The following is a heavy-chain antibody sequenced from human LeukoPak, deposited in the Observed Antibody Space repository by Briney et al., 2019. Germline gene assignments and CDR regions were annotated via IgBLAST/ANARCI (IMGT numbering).Heavy chain of an antibody. J-gene: IGHJ5*02. CDR3: AREWIQLWLPTWFDP. V-gene: IGHV4-39*07. Sequence: SETLSLTCTVSGGSISSRSYYWGWTRQPPGKGLEWIGSIYYSGSTYYNPSLKSRVIISVDTSKNQFSLKLSSVTAADTAVYYCAREWIQLWLPTWFDPWGQGTLVTVSS. CDR1: GGSISSRSYY. CDR2: IYYSGST. D-gene: IGHD5-18*01.